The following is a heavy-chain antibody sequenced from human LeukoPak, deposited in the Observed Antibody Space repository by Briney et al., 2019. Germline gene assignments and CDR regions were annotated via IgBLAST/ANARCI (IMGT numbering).Heavy chain of an antibody. CDR3: ARGPHYYGSGSYYRGAFDI. CDR1: GGSFSDYY. Sequence: PSETLSLTCGVYGGSFSDYYWSWIRQPPGKGLEWIGEINHSGSTNYNPSLKSRVTISVDMSKNQFSLKLSSVTAADTAVYYCARGPHYYGSGSYYRGAFDIWGQGTMVTVSS. CDR2: INHSGST. J-gene: IGHJ3*02. V-gene: IGHV4-34*01. D-gene: IGHD3-10*01.